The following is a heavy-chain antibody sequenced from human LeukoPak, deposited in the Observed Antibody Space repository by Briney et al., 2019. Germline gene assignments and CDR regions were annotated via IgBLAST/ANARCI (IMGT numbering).Heavy chain of an antibody. Sequence: PGGSLRLSCAASGFTFSSYAMTWVRQAPGKGLEWVSTISGSGGSTYYADSVKGRFTISRDNSKNTLHLQMNSLRAEDTAVYYCAKGPSAIAAAADWFDPWAREPWSPSPQ. CDR2: ISGSGGST. J-gene: IGHJ5*02. D-gene: IGHD6-13*01. CDR3: AKGPSAIAAAADWFDP. V-gene: IGHV3-23*01. CDR1: GFTFSSYA.